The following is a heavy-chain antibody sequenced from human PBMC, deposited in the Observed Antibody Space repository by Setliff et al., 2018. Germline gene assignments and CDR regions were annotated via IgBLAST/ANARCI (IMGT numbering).Heavy chain of an antibody. Sequence: SVKVSCKSSGGTFSSSGITWVWQAPGQGLQWLGRFIPILGATNYAQNFQGRVTITADESTSTGYMELRSLRSDGTAVYYCARELRSPYWHLDSWGQGTQVTVSS. D-gene: IGHD3-16*01. CDR1: GGTFSSSG. CDR2: FIPILGAT. J-gene: IGHJ5*01. V-gene: IGHV1-69*13. CDR3: ARELRSPYWHLDS.